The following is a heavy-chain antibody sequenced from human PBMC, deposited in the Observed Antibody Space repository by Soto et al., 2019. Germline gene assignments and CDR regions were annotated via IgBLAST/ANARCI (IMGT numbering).Heavy chain of an antibody. Sequence: QVQLVESGGGVVQPGRSLRLSCAASGFTFSSYAMHWVRQAPGKGLEWVAVISYDGSNKYYADSVKGRFTISRDNSKNTLYLQMNSLRAEDTAVYYCARGGMLYSYYGMDVWGQGTTVTVSS. D-gene: IGHD2-8*01. J-gene: IGHJ6*02. CDR1: GFTFSSYA. CDR3: ARGGMLYSYYGMDV. CDR2: ISYDGSNK. V-gene: IGHV3-30-3*01.